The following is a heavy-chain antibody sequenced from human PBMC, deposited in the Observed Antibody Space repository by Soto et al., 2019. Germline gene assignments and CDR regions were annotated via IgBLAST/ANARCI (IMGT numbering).Heavy chain of an antibody. V-gene: IGHV3-30*18. CDR1: GFTFSSYG. Sequence: GGSLRLSCAASGFTFSSYGMHWVRQAPGKGLEWVAVISYDGSNKYYADSVKGRFTISRDNSKNTLYLQMNSLRAEDTAVYYCAKDLTYDFWSGYSMGYYYYYGMDVWGQGTTVTVS. CDR3: AKDLTYDFWSGYSMGYYYYYGMDV. D-gene: IGHD3-3*01. CDR2: ISYDGSNK. J-gene: IGHJ6*02.